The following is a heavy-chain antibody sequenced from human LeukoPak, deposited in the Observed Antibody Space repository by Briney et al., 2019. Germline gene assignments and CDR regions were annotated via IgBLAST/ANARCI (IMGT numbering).Heavy chain of an antibody. Sequence: SETLSLTCTVSGGSISSYYWSWIRQPPGKGLEWIGYIYYSGSTNYNPSLRSRVTISVDTSKNQFSLKLSSVTAADTAVYYCARRRVPNYYGSGSLFGGYYGMDVWGQGTTVTVSS. V-gene: IGHV4-59*08. D-gene: IGHD3-10*01. CDR1: GGSISSYY. CDR3: ARRRVPNYYGSGSLFGGYYGMDV. CDR2: IYYSGST. J-gene: IGHJ6*02.